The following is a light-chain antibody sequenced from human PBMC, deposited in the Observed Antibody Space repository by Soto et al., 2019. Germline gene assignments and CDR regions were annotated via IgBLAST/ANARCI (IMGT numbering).Light chain of an antibody. CDR2: QNT. CDR3: QAWDSSTAV. V-gene: IGLV3-1*01. Sequence: YELTQPPSVSVSPGQTASITCSGDKLGDKYASWYQQKPGQSPVLVIYQNTKRPSGIPERFSGSNSGNTATLTISGTQTMDEADYYCQAWDSSTAVFGTGTKLTVL. J-gene: IGLJ1*01. CDR1: KLGDKY.